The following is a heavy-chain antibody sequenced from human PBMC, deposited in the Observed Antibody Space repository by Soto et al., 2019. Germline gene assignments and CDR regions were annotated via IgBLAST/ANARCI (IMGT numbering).Heavy chain of an antibody. D-gene: IGHD3-10*01. J-gene: IGHJ5*02. CDR2: INHSGST. V-gene: IGHV4-34*01. CDR3: TRVGLYYGSGPKHAQLRAPGGP. Sequence: QVQLQQWGAGLLKPSETLSLTCAVYGGSFSGYYWSWIRQPPGKGLEWIGEINHSGSTNYNPSLKSRVTISVDTSKNQFSLKLSSVTAADTAVYYCTRVGLYYGSGPKHAQLRAPGGPWGQGTLVTVSS. CDR1: GGSFSGYY.